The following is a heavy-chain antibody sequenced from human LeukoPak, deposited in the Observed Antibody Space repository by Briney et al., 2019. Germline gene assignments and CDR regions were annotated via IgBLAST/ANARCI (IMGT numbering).Heavy chain of an antibody. CDR1: GFTFSSYA. V-gene: IGHV3-21*01. J-gene: IGHJ5*02. D-gene: IGHD1-26*01. CDR2: LGTRSSSI. CDR3: ARGVGGDSRFDP. Sequence: PGGSLRLSCAASGFTFSSYAMNWVRQAPGKGLEWVSSLGTRSSSIYYADSVKGRFTISRDNAKNTLYLQMNSLRAEDTAVYYCARGVGGDSRFDPWGQGTLVTVSS.